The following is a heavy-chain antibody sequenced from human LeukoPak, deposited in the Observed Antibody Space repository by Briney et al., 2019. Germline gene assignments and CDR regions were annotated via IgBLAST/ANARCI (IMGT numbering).Heavy chain of an antibody. Sequence: GGSLRLSCAASGFTFSSYGMHWVRQAPGKGLEWVAFIRYDGSNKYYADSVKGRLTISRDNSKNTLYLQMNSLRAEDTAVYYCAKDRIAAAYYFDYWGQGTLVTVSS. V-gene: IGHV3-30*02. D-gene: IGHD6-13*01. CDR3: AKDRIAAAYYFDY. CDR2: IRYDGSNK. CDR1: GFTFSSYG. J-gene: IGHJ4*02.